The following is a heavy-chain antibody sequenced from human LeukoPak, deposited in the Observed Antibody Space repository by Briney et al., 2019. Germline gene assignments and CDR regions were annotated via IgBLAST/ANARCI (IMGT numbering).Heavy chain of an antibody. CDR2: ISGSGSGA. CDR3: ARGLTTVTSLASY. D-gene: IGHD4-17*01. V-gene: IGHV3-11*03. Sequence: GGSLRLSCAASGFTFSDYYMNWIRQAPGKGLEWVSYISGSGSGANYADSVKGRFTISRDNAKNSLYLQVNSLGAEDTAMYYCARGLTTVTSLASYWGQGTLVTVSS. J-gene: IGHJ4*02. CDR1: GFTFSDYY.